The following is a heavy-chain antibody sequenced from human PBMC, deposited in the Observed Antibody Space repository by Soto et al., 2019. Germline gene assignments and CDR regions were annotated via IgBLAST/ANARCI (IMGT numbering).Heavy chain of an antibody. CDR3: ARVRRAXHPWRLKSKNYYYGMDV. V-gene: IGHV4-30-4*02. Sequence: PSETLSLTCTVSGGSISSGDYYWSWIRQPPGKGVEWIGYIYYSGSTYYNPSLKSRVTISVDTSKNQFSLKLSSVTAADTAVYYCARVRRAXHPWRLKSKNYYYGMDVWGLGTTVTVSS. J-gene: IGHJ6*02. D-gene: IGHD5-12*01. CDR2: IYYSGST. CDR1: GGSISSGDYY.